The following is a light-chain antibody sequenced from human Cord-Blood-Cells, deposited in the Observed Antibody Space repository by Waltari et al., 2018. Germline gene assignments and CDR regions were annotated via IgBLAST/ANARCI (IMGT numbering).Light chain of an antibody. CDR2: QDS. J-gene: IGLJ2*01. CDR1: KLGDKY. CDR3: QAWDSSYVV. Sequence: SYELTQPPSVSVSPGQPARITCSGDKLGDKYACWYQQKPGQSPVLVIYQDSKRPSGIPERFSGSNSGNTATLTISGTQAMDEADYYCQAWDSSYVVFGGGTKLTVL. V-gene: IGLV3-1*01.